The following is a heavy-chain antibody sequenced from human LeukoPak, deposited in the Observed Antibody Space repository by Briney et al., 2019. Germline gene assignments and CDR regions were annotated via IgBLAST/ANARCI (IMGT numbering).Heavy chain of an antibody. CDR1: GFTFSSFA. CDR3: AKRKNSPGYSSLDQ. J-gene: IGHJ4*02. CDR2: VSHTGSTK. Sequence: GGSLRLSGVASGFTFSSFALDWVRQAPGRGLEWISVVSHTGSTKYYADSVKGRFTVSTDNFKNTVYLQMNSLRVDDSAVYYCAKRKNSPGYSSLDQWGQGTLVTVSS. V-gene: IGHV3-23*01. D-gene: IGHD2-15*01.